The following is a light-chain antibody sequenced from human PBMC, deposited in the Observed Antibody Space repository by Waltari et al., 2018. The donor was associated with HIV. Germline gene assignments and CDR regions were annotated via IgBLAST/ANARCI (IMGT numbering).Light chain of an antibody. CDR1: QSVRSAS. J-gene: IGKJ4*01. V-gene: IGKV3-20*01. Sequence: EIVLTQSPGTLSLSPGERATLSCSASQSVRSASLTWYQQKPGQAPRLLIYGASSRAPGIPDRFSGSGAVTAFILTICKLEPEDCAVYYCQQYAASPLTFGGGTKVEIK. CDR3: QQYAASPLT. CDR2: GAS.